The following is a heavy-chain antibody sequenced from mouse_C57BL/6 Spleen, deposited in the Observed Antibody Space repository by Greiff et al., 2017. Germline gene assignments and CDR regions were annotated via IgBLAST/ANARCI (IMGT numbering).Heavy chain of an antibody. D-gene: IGHD2-5*01. V-gene: IGHV1-82*01. Sequence: QVQLKESGPELVQPGASVKISCKASGYAFSSSWMNWVKQRPGKGLEWIGRIYPGDGDTNYNGKFKGKATLTADKSYSTAYMQLSSLTSEDSAVYFCARREDSNYFDYWGQGTTLTVSS. CDR3: ARREDSNYFDY. J-gene: IGHJ2*01. CDR1: GYAFSSSW. CDR2: IYPGDGDT.